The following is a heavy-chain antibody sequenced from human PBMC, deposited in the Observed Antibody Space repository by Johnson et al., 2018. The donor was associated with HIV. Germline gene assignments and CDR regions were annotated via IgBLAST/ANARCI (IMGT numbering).Heavy chain of an antibody. CDR3: ARVMYSGSYYPGNAFDI. CDR2: INWTGGST. Sequence: VQLVESGGGVVRPGGSLRLSCGASGFTFDDYGMSWVRQAPGKGLEWVSGINWTGGSTGYADSVKGRFTISRDNAKNSLYLQMNSLRAEDTALYYCARVMYSGSYYPGNAFDIWGQGTMVTVSS. J-gene: IGHJ3*02. D-gene: IGHD1-26*01. CDR1: GFTFDDYG. V-gene: IGHV3-20*04.